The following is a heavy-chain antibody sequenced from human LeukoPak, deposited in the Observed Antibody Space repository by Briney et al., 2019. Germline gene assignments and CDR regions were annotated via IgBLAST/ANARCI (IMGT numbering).Heavy chain of an antibody. CDR1: GFTFSSYI. CDR2: ISGSGTVT. CDR3: AKTSVGEGRIIGSGYFDN. V-gene: IGHV3-23*01. D-gene: IGHD2-15*01. Sequence: GGSLRLSCAASGFTFSSYIMNWVRQAPGKGLEWVSIISGSGTVTYYADSVKGRFTISRDNSKNTLFLQMNSLRAEDTAIYYCAKTSVGEGRIIGSGYFDNWGQGTLVTVSS. J-gene: IGHJ4*02.